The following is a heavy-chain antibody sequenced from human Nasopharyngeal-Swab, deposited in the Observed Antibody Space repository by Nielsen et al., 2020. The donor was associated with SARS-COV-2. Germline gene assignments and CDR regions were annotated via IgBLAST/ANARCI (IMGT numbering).Heavy chain of an antibody. D-gene: IGHD5-18*01. CDR1: GGSISSYY. CDR2: IYYSGST. V-gene: IGHV4-59*01. CDR3: ARGDTVLNMDS. J-gene: IGHJ5*01. Sequence: GSLRLSCTVSGGSISSYYWSWIRQPPGKGLEWIGYIYYSGSTNYNPSLKSRVTISVDTSKNQFSLKLSSVTAADTAVYYCARGDTVLNMDSWGQGTLVTVSS.